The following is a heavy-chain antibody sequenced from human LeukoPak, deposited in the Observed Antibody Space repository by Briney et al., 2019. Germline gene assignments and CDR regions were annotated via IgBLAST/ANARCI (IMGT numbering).Heavy chain of an antibody. CDR3: ARGPYYDSSGGY. CDR2: IYHSGST. J-gene: IGHJ4*02. D-gene: IGHD3-22*01. V-gene: IGHV4-38-2*01. CDR1: GYFISSNYF. Sequence: SETLSLTCAVSGYFISSNYFWGWIRQPPGKGLEWIGSIYHSGSTYYSPSLKSRVTISLDTSKNQFSLKLSSVTAADTAVYYCARGPYYDSSGGYWGQGTLVTVSS.